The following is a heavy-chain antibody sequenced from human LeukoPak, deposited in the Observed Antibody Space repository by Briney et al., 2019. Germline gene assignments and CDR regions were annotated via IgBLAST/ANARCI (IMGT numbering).Heavy chain of an antibody. CDR3: AKSGCSSTTCSFDY. CDR1: GFTFSSYA. J-gene: IGHJ4*02. D-gene: IGHD2-2*01. V-gene: IGHV3-23*01. Sequence: GGSLRLSCAVSGFTFSSYAMSWVRQAPGKGLEWVSTISYTGENTYYADSVKGQFTISRDSSKNTLYLQMNSLRAEDTALYYCAKSGCSSTTCSFDYWGQGTLVTVSS. CDR2: ISYTGENT.